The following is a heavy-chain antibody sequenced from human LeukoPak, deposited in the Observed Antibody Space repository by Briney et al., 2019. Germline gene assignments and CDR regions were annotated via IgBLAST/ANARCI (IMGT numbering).Heavy chain of an antibody. J-gene: IGHJ4*02. Sequence: ASVKVSCKASGYTFTSYDINWVRQATGQGLEWMGWMNPNSGNTGYAQKFQGRVTMTRNTSISTACMELSSLRSEDTAVYYCARGVRSSSWAPFDYWGQGTLVTVSS. CDR3: ARGVRSSSWAPFDY. CDR2: MNPNSGNT. D-gene: IGHD6-13*01. CDR1: GYTFTSYD. V-gene: IGHV1-8*01.